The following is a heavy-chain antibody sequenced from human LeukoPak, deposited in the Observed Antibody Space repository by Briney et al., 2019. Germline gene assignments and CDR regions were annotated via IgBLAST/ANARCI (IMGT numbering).Heavy chain of an antibody. CDR3: ARDQQLVNYYYGMDV. CDR1: GFTFSSYA. D-gene: IGHD6-6*01. V-gene: IGHV3-30-3*01. J-gene: IGHJ6*02. CDR2: ISYDGSNK. Sequence: PGRSLRLSCAASGFTFSSYAMHWVRQAPGKGLEWVAVISYDGSNKYYADSVKGRFTTSRDNSKNTLYLQMNSLRAEDTAVYYCARDQQLVNYYYGMDVWGQGTTVTVSS.